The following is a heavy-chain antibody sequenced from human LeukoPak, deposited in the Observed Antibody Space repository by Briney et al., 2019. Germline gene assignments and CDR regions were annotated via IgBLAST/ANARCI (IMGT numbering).Heavy chain of an antibody. CDR3: AKAPPPYCSGGSCFDAFDI. J-gene: IGHJ3*02. CDR2: ISHSGATT. Sequence: GGSLRLSCAASGFTFDDYGMSWVRQGPGKGLEWVSSISHSGATTYYADSVKGRFTISRDNSENTLYLQMDSLRAGDTAVYYCAKAPPPYCSGGSCFDAFDIWGQGTMVTVSS. D-gene: IGHD2-15*01. CDR1: GFTFDDYG. V-gene: IGHV3-23*01.